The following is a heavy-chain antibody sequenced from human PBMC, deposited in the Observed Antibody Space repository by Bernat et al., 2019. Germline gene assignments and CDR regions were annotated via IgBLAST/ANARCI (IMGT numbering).Heavy chain of an antibody. CDR3: ARDQGSSSTLDY. D-gene: IGHD6-6*01. Sequence: QVQLVESGGGVVQPGRSLRLSCAASGFTFSSYGMHWVRQAPGKGLEWVAVIWYDGSNKYYADSVKGRFTISRDNSKNTLYLQMNSLRAEDTAVYYCARDQGSSSTLDYWGQGTLVTVSS. CDR1: GFTFSSYG. V-gene: IGHV3-33*01. J-gene: IGHJ4*02. CDR2: IWYDGSNK.